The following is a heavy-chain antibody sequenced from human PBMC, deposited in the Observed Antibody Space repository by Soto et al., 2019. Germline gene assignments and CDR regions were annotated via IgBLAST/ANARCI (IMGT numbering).Heavy chain of an antibody. J-gene: IGHJ5*02. CDR2: IIPIFGTA. D-gene: IGHD3-10*01. Sequence: ASVKVSCKASGGTFSSYAISWGRQAPGQGLEWMGGIIPIFGTANYAQKFQGRVTITADESTSTAYMELSSLRSEDTAVYYCATDHAHYGLGSYLPWGQGTMVTVSS. V-gene: IGHV1-69*13. CDR1: GGTFSSYA. CDR3: ATDHAHYGLGSYLP.